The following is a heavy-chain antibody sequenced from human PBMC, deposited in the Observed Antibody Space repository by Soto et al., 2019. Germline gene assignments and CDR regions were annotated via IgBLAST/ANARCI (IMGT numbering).Heavy chain of an antibody. Sequence: GGSLRLSCAGSGFTFASYVMTWVRQAPGKGLEWVSSISATGGSTYYAGSVKGRFTISRENSKNTLYLQMNSLRAEDTAIYYCANAEHPRRSIGFDYWGQGTLVTVSS. D-gene: IGHD3-16*02. V-gene: IGHV3-23*01. J-gene: IGHJ4*02. CDR2: ISATGGST. CDR3: ANAEHPRRSIGFDY. CDR1: GFTFASYV.